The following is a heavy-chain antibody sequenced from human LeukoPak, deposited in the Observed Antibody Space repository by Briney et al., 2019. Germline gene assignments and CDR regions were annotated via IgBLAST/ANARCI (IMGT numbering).Heavy chain of an antibody. J-gene: IGHJ4*02. CDR2: IYHSGST. CDR1: GYSISSGYY. CDR3: ARERSGYSLFDY. D-gene: IGHD3-22*01. Sequence: PSETLSLTCTVSGYSISSGYYWGWIRQPPGKKLEWIGSIYHSGSTYYTPSLKSRVTISVDTSKNQFSLKLSSVTAADTAVYYCARERSGYSLFDYWGQGTLVTVSS. V-gene: IGHV4-38-2*02.